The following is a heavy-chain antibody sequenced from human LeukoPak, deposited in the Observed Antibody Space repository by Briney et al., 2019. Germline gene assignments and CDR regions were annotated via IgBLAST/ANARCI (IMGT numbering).Heavy chain of an antibody. Sequence: SETLSLTCAVYGGSFSGYHWTWIRQSPGKGLEWIGDINPSGSTYYNPSLKSRLTISVDTSKNQFSLKLRSVTAEDTAVYYCAKGELWFGENPRNLDYWGQGTLVTVSS. CDR2: INPSGST. CDR1: GGSFSGYH. CDR3: AKGELWFGENPRNLDY. J-gene: IGHJ4*02. V-gene: IGHV4-34*01. D-gene: IGHD3-10*01.